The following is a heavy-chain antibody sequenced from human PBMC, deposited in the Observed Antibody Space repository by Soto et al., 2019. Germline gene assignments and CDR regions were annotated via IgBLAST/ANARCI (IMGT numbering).Heavy chain of an antibody. CDR3: ARGRYGDY. V-gene: IGHV1-18*01. Sequence: QVHLVQSGAEVKKPGASVKVSCKGSGYAFTTYGITWVRQAPGQGLEWIGWISAHNGNTNDAHKLQGRVTVTRDTSTSTAYMELRSLRSDDTAVYYCARGRYGDYWGQGALVTVSS. CDR2: ISAHNGNT. D-gene: IGHD1-1*01. J-gene: IGHJ4*02. CDR1: GYAFTTYG.